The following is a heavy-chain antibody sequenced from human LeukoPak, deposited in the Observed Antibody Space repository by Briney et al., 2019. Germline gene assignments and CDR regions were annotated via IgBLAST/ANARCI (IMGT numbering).Heavy chain of an antibody. D-gene: IGHD1-26*01. V-gene: IGHV1-18*04. Sequence: ASVKVSCKASGYTFTGYYMHWVRQAPGQGLEWMGWISAYNGNTNYAQKLQGRVTMTTDTSTSTAYMELRSLRSDDTALYYCAGDRAGPTPLRIFDYWGQGTLVTVSS. CDR2: ISAYNGNT. CDR3: AGDRAGPTPLRIFDY. CDR1: GYTFTGYY. J-gene: IGHJ4*02.